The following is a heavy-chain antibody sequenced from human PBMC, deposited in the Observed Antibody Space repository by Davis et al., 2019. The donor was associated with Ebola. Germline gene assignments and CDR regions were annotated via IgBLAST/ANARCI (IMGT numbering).Heavy chain of an antibody. CDR2: ISSSSSYI. J-gene: IGHJ3*02. D-gene: IGHD5-24*01. CDR3: ARWRWPTGAFDI. Sequence: PGGSLRLSCAASGFTFSSYSMNWVRQAPGKGLEWVSSISSSSSYIYYADSVKGRFTISRDNAKNSLYLQMNSLRAEDTAVYYCARWRWPTGAFDIWGQGTMVTVSS. V-gene: IGHV3-21*01. CDR1: GFTFSSYS.